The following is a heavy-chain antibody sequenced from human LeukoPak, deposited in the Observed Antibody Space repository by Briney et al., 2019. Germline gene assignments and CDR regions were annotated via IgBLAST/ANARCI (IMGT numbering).Heavy chain of an antibody. D-gene: IGHD4-17*01. J-gene: IGHJ4*02. CDR1: GFTFSDYY. Sequence: GGSLRLSCAASGFTFSDYYMSWIRQAPGKGLEWVSYISSSSSYTNYADSVKGRFTISRDDAKNSLYLQMNSLRAEDTAVYYCARDVGSLNYGDYVSDYWGQGTLVTVSS. CDR2: ISSSSSYT. CDR3: ARDVGSLNYGDYVSDY. V-gene: IGHV3-11*06.